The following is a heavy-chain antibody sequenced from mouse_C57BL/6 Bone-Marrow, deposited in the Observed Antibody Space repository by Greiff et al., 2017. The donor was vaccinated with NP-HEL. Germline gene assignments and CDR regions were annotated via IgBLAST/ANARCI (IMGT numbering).Heavy chain of an antibody. V-gene: IGHV1-26*01. Sequence: EVQLQQSGPELVKPGASVKISCKASGYTFTDYYMNWVKQSHGKSLEWIGDINPNNGGTSYNQKFKGKATLTVDKSSSTAYMELRSLTSEDSAVYYCARSKIYYGYDEGYFDYWGQGTTLTVSS. D-gene: IGHD2-2*01. CDR1: GYTFTDYY. CDR3: ARSKIYYGYDEGYFDY. J-gene: IGHJ2*01. CDR2: INPNNGGT.